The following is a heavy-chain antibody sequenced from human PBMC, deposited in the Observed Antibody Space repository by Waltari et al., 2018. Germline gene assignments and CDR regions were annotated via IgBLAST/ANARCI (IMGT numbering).Heavy chain of an antibody. J-gene: IGHJ4*02. D-gene: IGHD5-18*01. CDR2: IKQDGSAK. CDR1: GFTFSSYR. CDR3: ATSLDAAAND. Sequence: EVQLVESGGGLVQPGGSLRLSGAASGFTFSSYRMSWVRQAPGKGLEWMDNIKQDGSAKYYADSVKGRFTISRDNAENSLYLQMNSLRVEDTAVYYCATSLDAAANDWGQGTLVTVSS. V-gene: IGHV3-7*01.